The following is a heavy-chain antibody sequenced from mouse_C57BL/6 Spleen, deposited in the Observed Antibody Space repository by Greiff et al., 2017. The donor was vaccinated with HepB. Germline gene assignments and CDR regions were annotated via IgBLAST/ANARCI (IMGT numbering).Heavy chain of an antibody. CDR1: GFNIKDYY. J-gene: IGHJ2*01. V-gene: IGHV14-1*01. CDR3: TSYGNYAYYFDY. Sequence: EVQLQQSGAELVRPGASVKLSCTASGFNIKDYYMHWVRQRPEQGLEWIGRIDPEDDDTKYAPKCRGKATRTADPSSNTAYLQLSSLTPEDTAVYYGTSYGNYAYYFDYWGQGTTLTVSS. CDR2: IDPEDDDT. D-gene: IGHD2-1*01.